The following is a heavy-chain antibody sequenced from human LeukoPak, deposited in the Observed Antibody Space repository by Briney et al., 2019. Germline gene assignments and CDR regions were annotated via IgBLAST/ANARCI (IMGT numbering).Heavy chain of an antibody. J-gene: IGHJ6*02. CDR1: GYTFTNFG. V-gene: IGHV1-18*01. Sequence: ASVKVSCKASGYTFTNFGISWVRQAPGQGLEYMGWISAYNGDTNYAQKVQGRVTMTTDTSTSTAYMELRSLRSEDTAVYYCARGFLSSGSGMDVWGQGTTVTVSS. CDR2: ISAYNGDT. D-gene: IGHD6-19*01. CDR3: ARGFLSSGSGMDV.